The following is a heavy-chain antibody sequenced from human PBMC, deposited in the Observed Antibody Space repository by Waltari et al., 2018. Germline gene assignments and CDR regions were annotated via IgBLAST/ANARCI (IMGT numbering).Heavy chain of an antibody. CDR3: ARDRGGSGWYSGAFDI. J-gene: IGHJ3*02. Sequence: GGTFSSYTISWVRQAPGQGLEWMGRIIPILGIANYAQKFQGRVTITADKSTSTAYMELSSLRSEDTAVYYCARDRGGSGWYSGAFDIWGQGTMVTVSS. CDR2: IIPILGIA. CDR1: GGTFSSYT. V-gene: IGHV1-69*04. D-gene: IGHD6-19*01.